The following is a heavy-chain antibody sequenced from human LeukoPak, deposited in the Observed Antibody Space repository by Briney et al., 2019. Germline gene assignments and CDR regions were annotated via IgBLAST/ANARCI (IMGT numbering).Heavy chain of an antibody. J-gene: IGHJ4*02. CDR2: INPNSGGT. D-gene: IGHD2-15*01. CDR1: GYTFTDYY. Sequence: GASVKASCKASGYTFTDYYMYWLRQAPGQGLEWMGWINPNSGGTNYAQKFQGRVTMTRDTSISTAYMELSRLRSDDTAVYYCARVSVVVVAATLFDYWGQGTLVTVSS. V-gene: IGHV1-2*02. CDR3: ARVSVVVVAATLFDY.